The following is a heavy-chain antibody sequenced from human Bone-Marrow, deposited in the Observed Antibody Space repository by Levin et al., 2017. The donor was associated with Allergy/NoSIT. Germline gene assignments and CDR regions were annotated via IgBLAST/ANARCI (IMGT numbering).Heavy chain of an antibody. Sequence: GASVKVSCQASGNTFRSNYIHWVRQAPGQGLEWMGIFNTSGASRSDTQKFQGRVTMTGDSSTNTVYMELSSLRSEDTAVYYCASSECGGGTCNGYFQYWGQGTLVTVSS. V-gene: IGHV1-46*03. CDR1: GNTFRSNY. D-gene: IGHD3-16*01. CDR3: ASSECGGGTCNGYFQY. CDR2: FNTSGASR. J-gene: IGHJ1*01.